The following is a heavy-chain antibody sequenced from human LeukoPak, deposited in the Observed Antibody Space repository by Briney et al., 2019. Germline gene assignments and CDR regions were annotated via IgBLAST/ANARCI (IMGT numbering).Heavy chain of an antibody. Sequence: SETLSFTCAVYGGSFSGYYWSWIRQPPGKGLEWIGEINHSGSTNYNPSLKSRVTISVDTSKNQFSLKLSSVTAADTAVYYCARLWRAAAGTSIYYFDYWGQGTLVTVSS. J-gene: IGHJ4*02. CDR3: ARLWRAAAGTSIYYFDY. CDR1: GGSFSGYY. V-gene: IGHV4-34*01. D-gene: IGHD6-13*01. CDR2: INHSGST.